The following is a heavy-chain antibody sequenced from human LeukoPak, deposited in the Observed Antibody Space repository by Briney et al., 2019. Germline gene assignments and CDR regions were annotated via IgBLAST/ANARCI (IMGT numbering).Heavy chain of an antibody. CDR2: ITFDGSNK. D-gene: IGHD3-16*01. CDR1: GFTCSSYT. J-gene: IGHJ5*02. Sequence: GGSLRLSCAASGFTCSSYTIHWVRQPPGKGLEWVAVITFDGSNKYYADSVKGRFTISRDNSKNTLYLQMNSLRAEDTAVYYCAREELGSSLGFDPWGQGTLVTVSS. V-gene: IGHV3-30-3*01. CDR3: AREELGSSLGFDP.